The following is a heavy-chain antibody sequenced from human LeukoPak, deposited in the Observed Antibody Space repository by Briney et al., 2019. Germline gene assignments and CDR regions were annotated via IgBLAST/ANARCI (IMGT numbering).Heavy chain of an antibody. Sequence: SVKVSCKASGGTLSSYAISWVRQAPGQGLEWMGGIIPIFGTANYAQKFQGRVTITADKSTSTAYMELSSLGSEDTAVYYCARVAAADPYNWFDPWGQGTLVTVSS. D-gene: IGHD6-13*01. V-gene: IGHV1-69*06. J-gene: IGHJ5*02. CDR3: ARVAAADPYNWFDP. CDR1: GGTLSSYA. CDR2: IIPIFGTA.